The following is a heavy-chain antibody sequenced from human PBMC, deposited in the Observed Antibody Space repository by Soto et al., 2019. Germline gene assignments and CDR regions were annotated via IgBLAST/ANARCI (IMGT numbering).Heavy chain of an antibody. J-gene: IGHJ6*03. Sequence: SQTLSLTCAVYGGSFSDYNWSWIRQPPGKGLEWIGEINHSGSTNYNPSLKSRVTISVDTSKNQFSLRLSSVTAADTAVYYCARVPSYYNILTGYLNYYYYYMDVWGKGTTVTVSS. D-gene: IGHD3-9*01. CDR2: INHSGST. CDR1: GGSFSDYN. CDR3: ARVPSYYNILTGYLNYYYYYMDV. V-gene: IGHV4-34*01.